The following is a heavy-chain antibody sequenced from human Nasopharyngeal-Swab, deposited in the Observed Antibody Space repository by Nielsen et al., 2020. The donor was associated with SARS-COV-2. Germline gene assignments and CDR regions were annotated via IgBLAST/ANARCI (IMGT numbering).Heavy chain of an antibody. Sequence: GESLKISCAASGFTFSDYYMSWIRQAPGKGLEWVSYISSSGSTIYYADSVKGRFTISRDNAKNSLYLQMNSLRAEDTAVYYCAREKYCSSTSCWLDALDIWGKGTMSPSLQ. CDR3: AREKYCSSTSCWLDALDI. CDR2: ISSSGSTI. V-gene: IGHV3-11*01. CDR1: GFTFSDYY. D-gene: IGHD2-2*01. J-gene: IGHJ3*02.